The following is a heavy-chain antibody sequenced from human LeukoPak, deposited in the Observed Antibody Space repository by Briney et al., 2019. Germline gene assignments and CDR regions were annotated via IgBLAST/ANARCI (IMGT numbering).Heavy chain of an antibody. J-gene: IGHJ4*02. D-gene: IGHD4-23*01. V-gene: IGHV3-11*01. Sequence: PGGSLRLSCAASGFTFSDYYMSWICQAPGKGLEWVSYISSSGSTIYYADSVKGRFTISRDNAKNSLYLQMNGLRAEDTAVYYCAKGSARRWFWYFDYWGQGTLVTVSP. CDR3: AKGSARRWFWYFDY. CDR1: GFTFSDYY. CDR2: ISSSGSTI.